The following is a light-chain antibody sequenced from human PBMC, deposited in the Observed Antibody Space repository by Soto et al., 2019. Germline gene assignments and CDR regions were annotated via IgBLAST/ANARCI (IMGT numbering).Light chain of an antibody. V-gene: IGKV1-33*01. J-gene: IGKJ4*01. CDR3: QQYDNLQLT. CDR1: QIVDNY. CDR2: DAS. Sequence: DIQMTQSPSSLSASVGDTFTLTCRVSQIVDNYLKWYQQKPGKAPKLLIYDASNLETGVPSRFSGSGSGTDFTFTISILQPEDIATDYCQQYDNLQLTFGGGTKVDI.